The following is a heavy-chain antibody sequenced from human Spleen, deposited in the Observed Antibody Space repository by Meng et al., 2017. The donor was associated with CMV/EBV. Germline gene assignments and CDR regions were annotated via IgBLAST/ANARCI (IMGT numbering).Heavy chain of an antibody. CDR1: GGSISSGDYY. Sequence: LRLSCTVSGGSISSGDYYWSWIRQPPGKGLEWIGSIYYSGSTYYNPSLKSRVTISVDTSKNQFSLKLSSVTAADTAVYYCARDRGYSYGPFDYWGQGTLVTVSS. J-gene: IGHJ4*02. CDR2: IYYSGST. D-gene: IGHD5-18*01. V-gene: IGHV4-30-4*08. CDR3: ARDRGYSYGPFDY.